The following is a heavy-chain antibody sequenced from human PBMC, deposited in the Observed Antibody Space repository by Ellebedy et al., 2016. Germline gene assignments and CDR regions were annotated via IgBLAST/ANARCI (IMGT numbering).Heavy chain of an antibody. Sequence: SETLSLXCSVSGGPIASSTYYWGWIRQPPGKGLEWIGSIYYSGSTYYNPSLKTRVTISIDTSKNQFSLKLDSVTAADTAVYYCARDNYSNTRRYYYFPPYAFDSWGQGALVTVSS. D-gene: IGHD3-22*01. CDR2: IYYSGST. V-gene: IGHV4-39*07. CDR3: ARDNYSNTRRYYYFPPYAFDS. J-gene: IGHJ4*02. CDR1: GGPIASSTYY.